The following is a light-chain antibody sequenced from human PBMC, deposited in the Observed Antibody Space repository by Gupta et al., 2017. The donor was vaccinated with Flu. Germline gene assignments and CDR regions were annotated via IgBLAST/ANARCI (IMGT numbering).Light chain of an antibody. CDR2: EVN. Sequence: QSALTQPASVSGYPGQSITISCTGTSSDVGGHNYVSWYQHHPGKAPKLMIYEVNNRPSGISDRFSGSKSGNTASLTISGLQAEDEADYYCNSYTNSGSGTLYVFGTGTKVTVL. J-gene: IGLJ1*01. V-gene: IGLV2-14*01. CDR1: SSDVGGHNY. CDR3: NSYTNSGSGTLYV.